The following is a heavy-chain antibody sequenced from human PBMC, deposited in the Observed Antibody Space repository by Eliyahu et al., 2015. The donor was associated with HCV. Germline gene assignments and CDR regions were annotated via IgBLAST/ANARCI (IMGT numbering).Heavy chain of an antibody. CDR3: VRDAVYCSGASCFVHPGMDA. D-gene: IGHD2-15*01. CDR2: ISGDGSRT. V-gene: IGHV3-74*01. J-gene: IGHJ6*02. CDR1: GFXFSXYX. Sequence: EVQLVESGGGLINPGGSLRLSCEASGFXFSXYXXXGVRQAPGKGLVWVSHISGDGSRTNYADPVKGRFTISRDNAKSTLRLQMNSLRVEDTGVYYCVRDAVYCSGASCFVHPGMDAWGQGTTVTVSS.